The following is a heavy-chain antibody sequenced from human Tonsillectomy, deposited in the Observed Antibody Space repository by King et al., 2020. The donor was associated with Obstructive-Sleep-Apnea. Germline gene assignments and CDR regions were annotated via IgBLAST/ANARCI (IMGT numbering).Heavy chain of an antibody. J-gene: IGHJ5*02. Sequence: VQLVESGGGVVQPGRALRLSCAASGFSFSSYAMHWVRQAPGKGLEWVAVISSDGSNKYYADSVKGRFTISRDNSKNTLYLQMNSLRAEDTAVYYCAGPIVGGSHPRRFDPWGQGTLVTVSS. CDR2: ISSDGSNK. CDR1: GFSFSSYA. V-gene: IGHV3-30*04. D-gene: IGHD1-26*01. CDR3: AGPIVGGSHPRRFDP.